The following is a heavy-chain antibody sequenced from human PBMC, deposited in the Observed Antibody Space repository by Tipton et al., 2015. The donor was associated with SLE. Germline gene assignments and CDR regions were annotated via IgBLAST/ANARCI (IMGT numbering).Heavy chain of an antibody. Sequence: TLSLTCTVSGGSISSGSYYWSWIRQPAGKGLEWIGRIYTSGSTYYNPSLKSRVTISVDTSKNQFSLKLSSVTAADTAVYYCASYGGSSWGDAFDIWGQGTMVTVSS. CDR3: ASYGGSSWGDAFDI. D-gene: IGHD6-13*01. V-gene: IGHV4-61*02. CDR1: GGSISSGSYY. CDR2: IYTSGST. J-gene: IGHJ3*02.